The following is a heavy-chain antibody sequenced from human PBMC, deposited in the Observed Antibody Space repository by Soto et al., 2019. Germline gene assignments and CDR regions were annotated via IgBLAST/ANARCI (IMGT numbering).Heavy chain of an antibody. CDR3: ARRNRDYYDSSGYLFDE. J-gene: IGHJ4*02. CDR2: ISAYNGNT. D-gene: IGHD3-22*01. CDR1: GYTFTSYG. V-gene: IGHV1-18*01. Sequence: GASVKVSCKASGYTFTSYGISWVRQAPGQGLEWMGWISAYNGNTNYAQKLQGRVTMTTDTSTSTAYMELRSLRSDDTAVYYCARRNRDYYDSSGYLFDERGQGTLVTVSS.